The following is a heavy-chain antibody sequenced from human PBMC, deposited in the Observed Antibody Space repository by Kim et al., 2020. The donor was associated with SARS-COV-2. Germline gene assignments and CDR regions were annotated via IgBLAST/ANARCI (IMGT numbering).Heavy chain of an antibody. Sequence: GGSLRLSCAASGFTFSSYEMNWVRQAPGKGLEWVSLISSNGGTIYYVDSVKGRFTISRDNTKNSLYLQMNSLRAEDTAVYYCARQQEEDSGYDYVSSYY. CDR1: GFTFSSYE. J-gene: IGHJ6*01. CDR3: ARQQEEDSGYDYVSSYY. V-gene: IGHV3-48*03. D-gene: IGHD5-12*01. CDR2: ISSNGGTI.